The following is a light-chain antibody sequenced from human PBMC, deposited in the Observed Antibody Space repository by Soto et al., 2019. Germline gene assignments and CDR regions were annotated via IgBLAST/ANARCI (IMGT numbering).Light chain of an antibody. CDR3: QQRSSWPLT. V-gene: IGKV3-11*01. CDR1: QSVSSY. Sequence: EIVLTQSPATLSLSPGEIATLACRASQSVSSYLAWYQQKPGQAPRLLIYDASNRVTGIPARFSGSGSGTDFTLTISSLEPEDFAVYYCQQRSSWPLTFGGGTKVEIK. J-gene: IGKJ4*01. CDR2: DAS.